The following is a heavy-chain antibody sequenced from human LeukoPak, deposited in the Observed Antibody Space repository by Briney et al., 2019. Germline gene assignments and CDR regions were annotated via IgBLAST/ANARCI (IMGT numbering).Heavy chain of an antibody. CDR1: GGSLNDYY. Sequence: SETLSLTCAVYGGSLNDYYWSWIRQPPRKGLEWIGEINHSGSTNYNPSLKSRVTISVDTSKNQFFLKLNSVTAADTAVYYCARAYSSSGYNWFDPWGQGTLVTVSS. V-gene: IGHV4-34*01. J-gene: IGHJ5*02. CDR3: ARAYSSSGYNWFDP. CDR2: INHSGST. D-gene: IGHD6-6*01.